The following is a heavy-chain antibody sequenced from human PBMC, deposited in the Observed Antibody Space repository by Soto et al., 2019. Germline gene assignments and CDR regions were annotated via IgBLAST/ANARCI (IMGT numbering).Heavy chain of an antibody. CDR3: ARDNGYSYGYTLDH. J-gene: IGHJ4*02. CDR2: LYNTGST. D-gene: IGHD5-18*01. Sequence: SETLSLTCTVSGGSISRYYWSWIRQTPGKGLEWIGYLYNTGSTIYNPSLESRVTISVDTSKNQFSLILNSVTAADTAVYYCARDNGYSYGYTLDHWGQGTLVTVSS. V-gene: IGHV4-59*01. CDR1: GGSISRYY.